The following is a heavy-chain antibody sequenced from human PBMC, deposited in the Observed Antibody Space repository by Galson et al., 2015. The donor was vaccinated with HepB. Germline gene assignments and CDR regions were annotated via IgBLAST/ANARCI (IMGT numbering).Heavy chain of an antibody. Sequence: SVKVSCKASGYTFTSYYMHWVRQAPGQGLEWMGIINPSGGSTSYAQKFQGRVTMTRDTSTSTVYMELSSLRSEDTAVYYCARDYRPYYYDSSGYTEYYFDYWGQGTLVTVSS. CDR1: GYTFTSYY. V-gene: IGHV1-46*01. CDR2: INPSGGST. J-gene: IGHJ4*02. D-gene: IGHD3-22*01. CDR3: ARDYRPYYYDSSGYTEYYFDY.